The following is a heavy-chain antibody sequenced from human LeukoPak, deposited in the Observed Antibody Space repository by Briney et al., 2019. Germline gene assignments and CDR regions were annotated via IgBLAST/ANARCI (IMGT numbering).Heavy chain of an antibody. V-gene: IGHV3-66*01. CDR1: GFTVSSNY. CDR2: IYSGGST. J-gene: IGHJ4*02. D-gene: IGHD3-22*01. CDR3: ARVVDSSGYYSMYYFDY. Sequence: GGSLRLSCAASGFTVSSNYMSWVRQAPGQGLEWVSVIYSGGSTYYADSVKGRFTISRDNSKNTLYLQMNSLRAEDTAVYYCARVVDSSGYYSMYYFDYWGQGTLVTVSS.